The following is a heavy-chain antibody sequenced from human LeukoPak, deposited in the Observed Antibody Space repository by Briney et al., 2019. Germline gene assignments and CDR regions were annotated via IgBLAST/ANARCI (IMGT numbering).Heavy chain of an antibody. CDR1: GGSFSGYY. CDR3: ARGITVDYWYFDL. D-gene: IGHD4-23*01. V-gene: IGHV4-34*01. Sequence: PSETLSLTCAVYGGSFSGYYWSWIRRPPGKGLEWIGEINHSGSTNYNPSLKSRVTISVDTSKNQFSLKLSSVTAADTAVFYCARGITVDYWYFDLWGRGTLVTVSS. J-gene: IGHJ2*01. CDR2: INHSGST.